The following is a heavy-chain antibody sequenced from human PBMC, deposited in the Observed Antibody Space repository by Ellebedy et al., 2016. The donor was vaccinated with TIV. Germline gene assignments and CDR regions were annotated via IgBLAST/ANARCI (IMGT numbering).Heavy chain of an antibody. V-gene: IGHV4-39*01. CDR2: IHYSGTT. Sequence: SETLSLTXTVSGGSISSSNYYWGWIRRPPGKGLEWIGSIHYSGTTFYNPSLKSRVTISVDTSKNQFSLKLNSVTAADTAVYYCARQPMIRDYSKMYNWFDFWGQGTLVTVSS. J-gene: IGHJ5*01. CDR1: GGSISSSNYY. D-gene: IGHD3-10*01. CDR3: ARQPMIRDYSKMYNWFDF.